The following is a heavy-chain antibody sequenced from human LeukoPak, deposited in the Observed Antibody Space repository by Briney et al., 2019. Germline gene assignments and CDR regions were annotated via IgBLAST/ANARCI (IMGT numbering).Heavy chain of an antibody. CDR3: AKGGWFGELSPYYFDY. V-gene: IGHV3-30*18. D-gene: IGHD3-10*01. Sequence: GGSLRLSCAASGFTFSSYGMHWVRQAPGKGLEWVAVISYDGSNKYYADSVKGRFTISRDNSKNTLYLQMNSLRAEDTAVYYCAKGGWFGELSPYYFDYWGQGTLVTVSS. CDR2: ISYDGSNK. CDR1: GFTFSSYG. J-gene: IGHJ4*02.